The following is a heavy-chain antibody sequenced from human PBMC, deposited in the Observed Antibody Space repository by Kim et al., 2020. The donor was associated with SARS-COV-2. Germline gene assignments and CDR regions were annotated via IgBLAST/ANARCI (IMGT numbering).Heavy chain of an antibody. CDR1: GFTFDDYA. V-gene: IGHV3-9*01. CDR2: ISWNSGSI. D-gene: IGHD1-7*01. Sequence: GGSLRLSCAASGFTFDDYAMHWVRQAPGKGLEWVSGISWNSGSIGYADSVKGRFTISRDNAKNSLYLQMNSLRAEDTALYYCAKGPLNYAGYFDYWGQGTLVTVSS. J-gene: IGHJ4*02. CDR3: AKGPLNYAGYFDY.